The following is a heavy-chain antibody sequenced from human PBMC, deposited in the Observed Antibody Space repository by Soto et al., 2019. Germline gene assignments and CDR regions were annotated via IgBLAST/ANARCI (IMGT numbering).Heavy chain of an antibody. D-gene: IGHD4-17*01. CDR1: GGSISSSSYY. Sequence: SETLSLTCTVSGGSISSSSYYWGWIRQPPGKGLEWIGSIYYSGSTYYNPSLKSRVTISVDTSKNQFSLKLSSVTAADTAVYYCARRVAVTTLRGYFDYWGQGTLVTVSS. CDR2: IYYSGST. J-gene: IGHJ4*02. V-gene: IGHV4-39*01. CDR3: ARRVAVTTLRGYFDY.